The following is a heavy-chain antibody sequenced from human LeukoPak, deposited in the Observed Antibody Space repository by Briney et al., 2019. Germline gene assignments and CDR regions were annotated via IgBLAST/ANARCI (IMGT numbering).Heavy chain of an antibody. J-gene: IGHJ3*02. Sequence: GASVKVSCKASGYTFTSYGISWVRQAPGQGLEWMGWISAYNGNTNYAQKLQGRVTMTTDTSTGTAYMELRSLRPDDTAVYYCARVELADAFDIWGQGTMVTVSS. CDR3: ARVELADAFDI. CDR1: GYTFTSYG. CDR2: ISAYNGNT. V-gene: IGHV1-18*01.